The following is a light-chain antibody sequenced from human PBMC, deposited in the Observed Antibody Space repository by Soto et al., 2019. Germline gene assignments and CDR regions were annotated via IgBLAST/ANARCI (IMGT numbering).Light chain of an antibody. V-gene: IGKV3-15*01. Sequence: EIVMTQSPVTLSVSPGERATLSCRASQSVSSNLAWYQQNPGQAPRLLIYGASTRATGFPARFSGSGSGTEFTLTINSLQSEDFAVYYCQQYDNWPPTFGQGTKVEIK. CDR1: QSVSSN. CDR3: QQYDNWPPT. J-gene: IGKJ1*01. CDR2: GAS.